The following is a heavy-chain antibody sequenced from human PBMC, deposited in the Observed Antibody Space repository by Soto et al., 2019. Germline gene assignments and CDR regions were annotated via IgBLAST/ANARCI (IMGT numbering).Heavy chain of an antibody. V-gene: IGHV1-2*02. CDR3: ARALHVYYYYYGMDV. D-gene: IGHD4-4*01. Sequence: ASVKVSCKASGYTFTGYYMHWVRQAPGQGLEWMGWINPNSGGTNYAQKFQGRVTMTRDTSISTAYMELSRLRSDDTAVYYCARALHVYYYYYGMDVWGQGTTVTVS. J-gene: IGHJ6*02. CDR2: INPNSGGT. CDR1: GYTFTGYY.